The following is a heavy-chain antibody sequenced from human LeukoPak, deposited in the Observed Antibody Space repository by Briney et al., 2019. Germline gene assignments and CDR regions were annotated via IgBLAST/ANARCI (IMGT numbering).Heavy chain of an antibody. J-gene: IGHJ4*02. CDR1: GFTFDDHA. CDR2: ISWNSGSI. D-gene: IGHD5-24*01. V-gene: IGHV3-9*01. CDR3: TRVGYIDEGIDY. Sequence: GRSLRLSCAASGFTFDDHAMHWVRQAPGKGLEWVSGISWNSGSIGYVDSVKGRFTISRDNAKNSLYLQMNSLRAEDTAIYYCTRVGYIDEGIDYWGQGTLVTVSS.